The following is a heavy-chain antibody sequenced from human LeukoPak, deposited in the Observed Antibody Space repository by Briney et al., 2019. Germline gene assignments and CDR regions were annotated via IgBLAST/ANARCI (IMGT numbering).Heavy chain of an antibody. V-gene: IGHV4-31*03. J-gene: IGHJ1*01. Sequence: SQTLSLTCTVSGGSISSGGYYWSWIRQHPGKGLEWIGYIYYSGSTYYNPSLKSRVTISVDRSKNQFSLKLSSVTAADTAVYYCARASGYDSSGYNAEYFQHWGQGTLVTVSS. CDR1: GGSISSGGYY. CDR3: ARASGYDSSGYNAEYFQH. D-gene: IGHD3-22*01. CDR2: IYYSGST.